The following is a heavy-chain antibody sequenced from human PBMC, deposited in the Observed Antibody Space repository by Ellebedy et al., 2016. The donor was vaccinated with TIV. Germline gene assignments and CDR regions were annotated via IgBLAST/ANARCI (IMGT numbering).Heavy chain of an antibody. J-gene: IGHJ4*02. D-gene: IGHD4-11*01. V-gene: IGHV3-74*01. CDR1: GFTFSSYW. Sequence: GESLKISXAASGFTFSSYWMYWVRQAPGKGLVWVSRINSDGSSSIYADSVKGRFTMSRDNAKNTLFLQMNSLRAEDTAVYYCARVGGSNDFDHWGQGTLVTVSS. CDR2: INSDGSSS. CDR3: ARVGGSNDFDH.